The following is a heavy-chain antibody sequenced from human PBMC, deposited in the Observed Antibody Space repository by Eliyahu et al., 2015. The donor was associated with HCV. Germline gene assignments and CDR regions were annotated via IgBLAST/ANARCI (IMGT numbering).Heavy chain of an antibody. Sequence: EVQLVESGGGLVKPGGSLRLSCAASGFTFXNAWMSWVRQAPGKGLGWVGRIKSKTDGGTTDYAAPVKGRFTISRDDSKNTLYLQMNSLKTEDTAVYYCTTRVLRFLEWFHPWGQGTLVTVSS. CDR2: IKSKTDGGTT. CDR1: GFTFXNAW. D-gene: IGHD3-3*01. V-gene: IGHV3-15*01. J-gene: IGHJ5*02. CDR3: TTRVLRFLEWFHP.